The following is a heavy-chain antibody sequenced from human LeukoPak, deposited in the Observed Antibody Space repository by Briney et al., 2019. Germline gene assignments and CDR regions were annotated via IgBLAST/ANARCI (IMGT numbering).Heavy chain of an antibody. CDR2: IYTSGST. V-gene: IGHV4-61*02. J-gene: IGHJ4*02. D-gene: IGHD3-22*01. Sequence: SETLSLTCTVSGGSISSGSYYWSWIRQPAGKGLEWIGRIYTSGSTNYNPSLKSRVTISVDTSKNQFSLKLSSVTAADTAVYYCARDRYYYDSSGSALDYWGQGTLVTVSS. CDR1: GGSISSGSYY. CDR3: ARDRYYYDSSGSALDY.